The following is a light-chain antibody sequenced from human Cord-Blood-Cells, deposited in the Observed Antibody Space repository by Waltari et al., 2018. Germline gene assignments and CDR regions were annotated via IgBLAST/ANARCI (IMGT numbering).Light chain of an antibody. V-gene: IGLV2-14*01. CDR3: SSYTSSSTLVV. CDR1: SSDVGGYNY. CDR2: DVS. J-gene: IGLJ2*01. Sequence: QSALPQPASVSGSPGHSLTISCTGTSSDVGGYNYVSWYQQHPGNAPKLMIYDVSNRPSGVSNRFSGSKSGNTASLTISGLQAEDEADYYCSSYTSSSTLVVFGGGTKLTVL.